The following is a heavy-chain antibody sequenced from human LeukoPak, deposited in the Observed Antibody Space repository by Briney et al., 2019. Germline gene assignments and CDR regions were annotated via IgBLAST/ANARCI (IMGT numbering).Heavy chain of an antibody. D-gene: IGHD1-1*01. CDR3: AKGHQLVGTYYFDY. J-gene: IGHJ4*02. V-gene: IGHV3-9*01. Sequence: GGSLRLSCAASGFAFYDYAMHWVRQAPGKGLEGVSGISWNSGYIGYADSVKGRFTLSRDNAKNSLYLQMKSLRAEDTALYYCAKGHQLVGTYYFDYWGQGTLVTVSS. CDR1: GFAFYDYA. CDR2: ISWNSGYI.